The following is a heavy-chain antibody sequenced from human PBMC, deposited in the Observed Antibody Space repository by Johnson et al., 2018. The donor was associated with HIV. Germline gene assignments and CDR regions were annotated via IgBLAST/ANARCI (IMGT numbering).Heavy chain of an antibody. J-gene: IGHJ3*02. CDR1: GFTVSSNY. V-gene: IGHV3-53*01. CDR3: ARDKYNFWSGGAFDI. D-gene: IGHD3-3*01. CDR2: IYSGGST. Sequence: VQLVESGGGLIQPGGSLRLSCAASGFTVSSNYMSWVRQAPGKGLEWVSVIYSGGSTYYADSVKGRFTISRDNSKNTLYLQMNSLRAEDTAVYYCARDKYNFWSGGAFDIWGQGTMVTLSS.